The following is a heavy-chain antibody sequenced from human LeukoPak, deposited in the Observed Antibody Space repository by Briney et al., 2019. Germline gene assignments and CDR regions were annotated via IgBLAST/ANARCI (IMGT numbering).Heavy chain of an antibody. CDR1: GFTFRSFW. CDR3: ARLYCSSTSCLLDY. Sequence: PGGSLRLSCAASGFTFRSFWMSWVRQAPGKGLEWVANIKQDGSDKYYVDSVKGRFTISRDNAKNSLYLQMNSLRAEDMAVYYCARLYCSSTSCLLDYWGQGTLVTVSS. D-gene: IGHD2-2*01. J-gene: IGHJ4*02. CDR2: IKQDGSDK. V-gene: IGHV3-7*01.